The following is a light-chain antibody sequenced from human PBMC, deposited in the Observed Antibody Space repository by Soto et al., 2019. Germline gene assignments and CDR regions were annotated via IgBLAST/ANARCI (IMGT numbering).Light chain of an antibody. CDR2: DTS. Sequence: EIVMTQSPATLSVSPGERATLSCRASQSVSGNLAWYQQKPGQAPRLLIYDTSNRATGIPARFSGSGSGTDFTLTINNLDPEDFAVYYCQQRSNWPITFGQGTRLEIK. J-gene: IGKJ5*01. CDR1: QSVSGN. CDR3: QQRSNWPIT. V-gene: IGKV3-11*01.